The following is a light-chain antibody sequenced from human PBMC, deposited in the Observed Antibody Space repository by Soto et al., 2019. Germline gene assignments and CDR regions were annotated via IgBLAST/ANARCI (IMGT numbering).Light chain of an antibody. CDR2: WAS. Sequence: DIVMTQSPDSLAVSLGERATINCKSSQSVFDSSDNKNYITWYQQKPGQPPKLLIYWASTRESGVPDRFSGSGSGTDFTLTSSSLQAEDVAVYDCQQYYVTPLTFGGGTKLEIK. CDR3: QQYYVTPLT. V-gene: IGKV4-1*01. CDR1: QSVFDSSDNKNY. J-gene: IGKJ4*01.